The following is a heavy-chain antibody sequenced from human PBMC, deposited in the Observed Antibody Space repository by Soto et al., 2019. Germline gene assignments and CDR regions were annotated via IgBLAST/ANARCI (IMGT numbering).Heavy chain of an antibody. CDR2: INTDGSVT. V-gene: IGHV3-74*01. CDR3: ARQTGLGATNY. Sequence: LRLSFAGSGFTFSNFWMHWVRQAPGKGLVWVARINTDGSVTSHADSVKGRFTISRDNAKSTLYLQMNSLREEDSAMYYCARQTGLGATNYWGQGTLVTVSS. D-gene: IGHD1-26*01. CDR1: GFTFSNFW. J-gene: IGHJ4*02.